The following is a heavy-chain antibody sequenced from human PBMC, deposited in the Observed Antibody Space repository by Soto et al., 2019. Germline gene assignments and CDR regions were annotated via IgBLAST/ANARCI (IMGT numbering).Heavy chain of an antibody. CDR1: GFTFSSYA. CDR2: ISGSGGST. CDR3: ANLFYGDDYFDY. D-gene: IGHD4-17*01. V-gene: IGHV3-23*01. Sequence: EVQLLESGGGLVQPGGSLRLSCAASGFTFSSYAMSWVRQAPGKGLEWVSAISGSGGSTYYADSVKGRFTISRDNSKNTLYLQMNSLRAEDTAVYYCANLFYGDDYFDYWGQGTLVTVSS. J-gene: IGHJ4*02.